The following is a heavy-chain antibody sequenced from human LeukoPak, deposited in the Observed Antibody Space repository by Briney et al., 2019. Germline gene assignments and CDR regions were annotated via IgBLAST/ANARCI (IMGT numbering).Heavy chain of an antibody. Sequence: PSGTLSLTCTLSGGSISSYYWSWIRQPPGKGLEWIGYIYYSGSTNYNPSLKSRVTISVDTSKNQFSLKLSSVTAADTAVYYCARVGYSYGHPAWFDPWGQGTLVTVSS. D-gene: IGHD5-18*01. CDR2: IYYSGST. J-gene: IGHJ5*02. CDR3: ARVGYSYGHPAWFDP. V-gene: IGHV4-59*01. CDR1: GGSISSYY.